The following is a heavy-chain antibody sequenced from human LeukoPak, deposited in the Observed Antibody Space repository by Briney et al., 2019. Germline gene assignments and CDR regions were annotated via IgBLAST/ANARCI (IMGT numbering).Heavy chain of an antibody. V-gene: IGHV3-30*04. J-gene: IGHJ4*02. CDR2: ISYDGSNK. CDR1: GFTFSSYA. Sequence: GRSLRLSRAASGFTFSSYAIHWVRQAPGKGLEWVAVISYDGSNKYYADSVKGRFTISRDNSKNTLYLQMNSLRAEDTAVYYCARGGGLRAYYFDYWGQGTLVTVSS. D-gene: IGHD5-24*01. CDR3: ARGGGLRAYYFDY.